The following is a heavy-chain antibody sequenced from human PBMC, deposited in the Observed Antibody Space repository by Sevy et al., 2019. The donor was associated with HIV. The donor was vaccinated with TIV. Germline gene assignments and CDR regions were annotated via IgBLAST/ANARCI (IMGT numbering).Heavy chain of an antibody. CDR1: GFSFSSYE. V-gene: IGHV3-48*03. CDR2: ISSSPDNR. CDR3: ARDGQGITVAGTAIDY. D-gene: IGHD6-19*01. Sequence: GGSLRLSCAASGFSFSSYEMNWVRQAPGKGLEWISYISSSPDNRYYADSVKGRFTISRDNAKNSLYLQMNSLRAEDTAVYYCARDGQGITVAGTAIDYWGQGTLVTVSS. J-gene: IGHJ4*02.